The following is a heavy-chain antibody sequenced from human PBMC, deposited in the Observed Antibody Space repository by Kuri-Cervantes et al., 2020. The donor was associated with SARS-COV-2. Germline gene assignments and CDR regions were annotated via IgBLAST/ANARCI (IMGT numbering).Heavy chain of an antibody. Sequence: GSLRLSCTVSGGSISTPSYFWGWIRQPPGKGLEWIGAVYYSGNTNYNPSPKSRVTISVDTSKNQFSLKLSSVTAADTAVYYCARRSTSITIFGVVNINPFDYWGQGTLVTVSS. CDR2: VYYSGNT. CDR1: GGSISTPSYF. D-gene: IGHD3-3*01. CDR3: ARRSTSITIFGVVNINPFDY. J-gene: IGHJ4*02. V-gene: IGHV4-39*07.